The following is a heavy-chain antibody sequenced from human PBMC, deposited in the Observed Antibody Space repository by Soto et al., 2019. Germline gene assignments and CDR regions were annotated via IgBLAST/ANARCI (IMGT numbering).Heavy chain of an antibody. CDR2: INHLGSI. CDR3: ARGGISHWAYFYYMDV. D-gene: IGHD2-21*01. J-gene: IGHJ6*03. Sequence: SETLSLTCVVSGGSLSDYFWSWIRQPPGMALEWIGEINHLGSINYNPSLKSRVTMSVDTSKNQFSMTLNSVTAADTATYYCARGGISHWAYFYYMDVWDRGTTVTVSS. V-gene: IGHV4-34*01. CDR1: GGSLSDYF.